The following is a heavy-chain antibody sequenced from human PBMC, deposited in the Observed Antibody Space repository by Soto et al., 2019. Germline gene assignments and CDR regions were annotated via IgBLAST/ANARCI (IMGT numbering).Heavy chain of an antibody. CDR1: GFTFSTYA. CDR2: ISNTGGST. V-gene: IGHV3-23*01. Sequence: PGGSLRLSCAVSGFTFSTYAMGWVRQAPGKGLECVSGISNTGGSTYYADSVRGRFTISRDDSKNTLYLEMNSLRPEDTAVYYCARDFAGWFGNLVNYFDNWGQGTLVTSPQ. J-gene: IGHJ4*02. CDR3: ARDFAGWFGNLVNYFDN. D-gene: IGHD3-10*01.